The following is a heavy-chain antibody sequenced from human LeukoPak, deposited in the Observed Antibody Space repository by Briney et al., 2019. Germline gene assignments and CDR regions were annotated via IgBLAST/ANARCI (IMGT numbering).Heavy chain of an antibody. J-gene: IGHJ4*02. CDR2: IYHSGTT. D-gene: IGHD3-16*02. CDR1: GGSISSGGYS. CDR3: ARAVYDYIWGSYRFDY. Sequence: SETLSLTCAVSGGSISSGGYSWSWIRQPPGKGLEWIGYIYHSGTTYYNPSLKSRVTFSVDTSKSQFSPKLSSVNAADTALYYCARAVYDYIWGSYRFDYWGQGTLVTVSS. V-gene: IGHV4-30-2*05.